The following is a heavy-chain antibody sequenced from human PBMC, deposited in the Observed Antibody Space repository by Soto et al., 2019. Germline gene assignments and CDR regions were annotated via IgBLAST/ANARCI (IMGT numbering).Heavy chain of an antibody. J-gene: IGHJ4*02. D-gene: IGHD3-3*01. CDR2: ISTYNGDT. V-gene: IGHV1-18*04. Sequence: QVQLAQSGAEVKKHGASVKVSCKASGYPFTTYGISWVRQAPGQGLQWMGRISTYNGDTEYPQSLQGRVAMTRDTATAKAYMEFRSLRSVVTAVYYCASVMKTFGVVSKGPDLWGQGTMVTV. CDR3: ASVMKTFGVVSKGPDL. CDR1: GYPFTTYG.